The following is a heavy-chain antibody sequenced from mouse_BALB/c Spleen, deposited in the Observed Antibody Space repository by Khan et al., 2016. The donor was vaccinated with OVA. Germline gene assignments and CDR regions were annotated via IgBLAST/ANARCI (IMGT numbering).Heavy chain of an antibody. J-gene: IGHJ3*01. CDR1: GYTFTSYY. Sequence: QVQLKQSGAELVKPGASVKLSCKASGYTFTSYYIYWVKQRPGQGLEWIGGINPSNGDPYFNEKFESKATLTVDKSSSTAFMKVSSLTSEDSSVYYWTRSGWAAFAYWGQGTLVTVSA. CDR2: INPSNGDP. D-gene: IGHD1-1*02. V-gene: IGHV1S81*02. CDR3: TRSGWAAFAY.